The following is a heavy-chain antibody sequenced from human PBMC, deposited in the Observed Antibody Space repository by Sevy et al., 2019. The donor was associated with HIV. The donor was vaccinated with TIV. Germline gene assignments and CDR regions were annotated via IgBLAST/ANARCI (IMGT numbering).Heavy chain of an antibody. CDR2: INPSTGGT. J-gene: IGHJ4*02. V-gene: IGHV1-2*02. CDR1: GYSCTGYF. D-gene: IGHD3-3*01. Sequence: ASVKVSCKASGYSCTGYFLHWLRPAPRQGLEWMGWINPSTGGTMSAQNFQGRVTMTRDTSISTAYMQLSGLKSDDTAVYYCARELDDFWSGYQYWGQGSLVTVSS. CDR3: ARELDDFWSGYQY.